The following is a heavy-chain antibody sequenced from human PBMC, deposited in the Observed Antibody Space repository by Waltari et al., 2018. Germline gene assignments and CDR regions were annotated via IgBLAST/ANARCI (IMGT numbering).Heavy chain of an antibody. CDR2: IIPILGIA. CDR1: GGTFSSYA. D-gene: IGHD1-26*01. Sequence: QVQLVQSGAEVKKPGSSVKVSCKASGGTFSSYALSWVRQAPGQGLEWIGGIIPILGIANYAQQFQGRVTITADESTSTAYMELSSLRSEDTAVYYCAGSYSGRTHDWGQGTLVTVSS. V-gene: IGHV1-69*04. CDR3: AGSYSGRTHD. J-gene: IGHJ4*02.